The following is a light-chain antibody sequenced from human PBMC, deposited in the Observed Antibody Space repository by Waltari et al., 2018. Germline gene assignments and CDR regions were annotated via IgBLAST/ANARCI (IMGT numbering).Light chain of an antibody. CDR3: LQSVRTVGT. CDR2: FTS. V-gene: IGKV3-20*01. Sequence: CRAIQSMSNISLTWYLQKPGQAPKLLIYFTSSRATGVPDRFSGSGSGTDFTLTISRVEAEDVGVYYCLQSVRTVGTFGGGTKVEI. J-gene: IGKJ4*02. CDR1: QSMSNIS.